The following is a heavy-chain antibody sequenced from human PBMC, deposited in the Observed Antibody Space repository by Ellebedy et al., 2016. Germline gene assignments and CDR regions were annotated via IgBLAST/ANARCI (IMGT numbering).Heavy chain of an antibody. J-gene: IGHJ4*02. CDR2: ISSSSSYT. D-gene: IGHD3-10*01. CDR1: GFTFSDYY. V-gene: IGHV3-11*06. CDR3: ARDKAVWFGDLKGGTPDY. Sequence: GGSLRLSCAASGFTFSDYYMSWIRQAPGKGLEWVSYISSSSSYTNYADSVKGRFTISRDNAKNSLYLQMNSLRAEDTAVYYCARDKAVWFGDLKGGTPDYWGQGTLVTVSS.